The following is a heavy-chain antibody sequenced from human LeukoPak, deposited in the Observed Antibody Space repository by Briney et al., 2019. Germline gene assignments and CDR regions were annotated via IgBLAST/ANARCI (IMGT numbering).Heavy chain of an antibody. J-gene: IGHJ5*02. CDR2: INHNGNVN. V-gene: IGHV3-7*01. Sequence: PGGSLRLSCAASGFTFSSYWMNWARQAPGKGLEWVASINHNGNVNYYVDSVKGRFTISRDNAKNSLYLQMNSLRAEDTAVYYCARLYDFWSGYYMTGRFDPWGQGTLVTVSS. D-gene: IGHD3-3*01. CDR1: GFTFSSYW. CDR3: ARLYDFWSGYYMTGRFDP.